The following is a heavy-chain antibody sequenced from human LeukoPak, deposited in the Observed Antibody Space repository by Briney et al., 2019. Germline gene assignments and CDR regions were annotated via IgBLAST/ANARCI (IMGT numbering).Heavy chain of an antibody. CDR2: INPNSGGT. CDR1: GYTFTGYY. Sequence: ASVKVSCKASGYTFTGYYMHWVRQATGQGLEWMGWINPNSGGTNYAQKFQGRVTMTRDTSISTAYMELSRLRSDDTAVYYCAREGPDSGSYYFDYWGQGTLVTVSS. V-gene: IGHV1-2*02. CDR3: AREGPDSGSYYFDY. D-gene: IGHD1-26*01. J-gene: IGHJ4*02.